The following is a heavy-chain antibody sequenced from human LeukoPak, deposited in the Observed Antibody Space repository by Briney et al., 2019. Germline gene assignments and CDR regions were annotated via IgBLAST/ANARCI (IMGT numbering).Heavy chain of an antibody. Sequence: GGTLRLSCAASGFTFSSYGMSWVRQAPGKGLEWVSYISSSGSTIYYADSVKGRFTISRDNAKNSLYLQMNSLIAEDTAVYYCARGYIDNLGYSPRSAFDKWGQGTLVTVSS. CDR3: ARGYIDNLGYSPRSAFDK. V-gene: IGHV3-48*04. J-gene: IGHJ4*02. CDR2: ISSSGSTI. CDR1: GFTFSSYG. D-gene: IGHD3-22*01.